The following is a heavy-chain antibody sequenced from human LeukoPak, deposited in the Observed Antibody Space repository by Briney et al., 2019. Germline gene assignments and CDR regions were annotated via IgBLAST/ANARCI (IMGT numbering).Heavy chain of an antibody. CDR3: ARVWPIGGGNSGYGAFDI. V-gene: IGHV4-39*07. D-gene: IGHD4-23*01. Sequence: PSETLSLTCTVSGGSISSSSYYWGWIRQPPGKGLEWIGSIYYSGSTYYNPSLKSRVTISVDTSKNQFSLKLSSVTAADTAVYYCARVWPIGGGNSGYGAFDIWGQGTMVTVSS. CDR2: IYYSGST. CDR1: GGSISSSSYY. J-gene: IGHJ3*02.